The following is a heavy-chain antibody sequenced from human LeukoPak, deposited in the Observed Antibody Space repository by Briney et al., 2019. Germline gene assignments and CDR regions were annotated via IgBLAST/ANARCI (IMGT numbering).Heavy chain of an antibody. CDR3: ARGRHFWTPYYYYGMDV. J-gene: IGHJ6*02. CDR1: GGSFSGYY. D-gene: IGHD3-3*02. V-gene: IGHV4-34*01. CDR2: INHSGST. Sequence: SETLSLTCAVYGGSFSGYYWSWIRQPPGKGLEWIGEINHSGSTNYNPSLKSRVTISADTSKNQFSLKLSSVTAADTAVYYCARGRHFWTPYYYYGMDVWGQGTTVTVSS.